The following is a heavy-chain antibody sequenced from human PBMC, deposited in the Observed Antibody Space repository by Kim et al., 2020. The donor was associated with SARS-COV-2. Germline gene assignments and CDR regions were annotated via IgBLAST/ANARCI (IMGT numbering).Heavy chain of an antibody. CDR3: ARVTTITFGGVIVIVNAFDI. Sequence: SETLSLTCTVSGGSISSGGYYWSWIRQHPGKGLEWIGYIYYSGSTYYNPSLKSRVTISVDTSKNQFSLKLSSVTAADTAVYYCARVTTITFGGVIVIVNAFDIWGQGTMVTVSS. CDR1: GGSISSGGYY. J-gene: IGHJ3*02. CDR2: IYYSGST. D-gene: IGHD3-16*02. V-gene: IGHV4-31*03.